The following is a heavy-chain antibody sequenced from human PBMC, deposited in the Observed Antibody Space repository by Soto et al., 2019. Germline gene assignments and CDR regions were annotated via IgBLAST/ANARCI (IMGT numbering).Heavy chain of an antibody. CDR1: GYTFTSYD. D-gene: IGHD7-27*01. J-gene: IGHJ6*02. CDR3: ARGSLWGGGYYYGMDV. Sequence: QVQLVQSGAEVKKPGASVKVSCKASGYTFTSYDINWVRQATGQGLEWMGWMNPNSGNTGYAQKFQGRVTMTRKTSISTAYMELSSLRSEDTAVYYCARGSLWGGGYYYGMDVWGQGTTVTVSS. CDR2: MNPNSGNT. V-gene: IGHV1-8*01.